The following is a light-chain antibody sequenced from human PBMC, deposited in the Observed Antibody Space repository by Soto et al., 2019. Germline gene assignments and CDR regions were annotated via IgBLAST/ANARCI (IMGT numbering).Light chain of an antibody. J-gene: IGKJ1*01. CDR3: QQSDPTPWT. Sequence: DIQMTQTPSSLSASVGDRVTITCRASQSISSYLNWYQQKPGKAPKLLIYEASSLQSGVPSRFSVSGSGTDFTLTISSLQPEDFATYYCQQSDPTPWTFGQGTRVEIK. V-gene: IGKV1-39*01. CDR2: EAS. CDR1: QSISSY.